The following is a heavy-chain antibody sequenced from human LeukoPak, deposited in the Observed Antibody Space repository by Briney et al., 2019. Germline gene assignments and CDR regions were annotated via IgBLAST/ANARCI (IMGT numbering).Heavy chain of an antibody. V-gene: IGHV3-30-3*01. CDR1: GFTFSSYA. J-gene: IGHJ4*02. CDR2: ISYDGSNK. CDR3: ARDDSAAGLFNY. Sequence: GGSLRLSCAASGFTFSSYAMHWVRQAPGKGLEWVAVISYDGSNKYYADSVKGRFTISRDNSKNTLYLLMNSLRAEDTAVYYCARDDSAAGLFNYWGQGTLVTVSS. D-gene: IGHD6-13*01.